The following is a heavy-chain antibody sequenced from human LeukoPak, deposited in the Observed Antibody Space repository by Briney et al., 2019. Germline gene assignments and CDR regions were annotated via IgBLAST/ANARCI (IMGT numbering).Heavy chain of an antibody. J-gene: IGHJ4*02. CDR1: GFTFDDYA. CDR2: ISWNSGSI. CDR3: AKDSAD. Sequence: GGSLRLSCAASGFTFDDYAMHWVRQAPGKGLEWVSGISWNSGSIGYADSVKGRFTISRDNAKNSLYLQMNSLRAEDTALYYCAKDSADWGQGTLVTVYS. V-gene: IGHV3-9*01.